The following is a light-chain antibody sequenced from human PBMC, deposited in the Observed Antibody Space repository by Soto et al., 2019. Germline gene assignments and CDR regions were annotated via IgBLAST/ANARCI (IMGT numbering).Light chain of an antibody. CDR2: AAS. J-gene: IGKJ1*01. Sequence: DIQMTQFPSSLSESVGDRVTITCRASQGIRNDLDWYQQKPGKAPKRLIYAASSLQSGVPSRCSGSGSGTEFTRAISSLQPEDFATVYCLQHSTYPLTFGQGTKVEIK. V-gene: IGKV1-17*01. CDR3: LQHSTYPLT. CDR1: QGIRND.